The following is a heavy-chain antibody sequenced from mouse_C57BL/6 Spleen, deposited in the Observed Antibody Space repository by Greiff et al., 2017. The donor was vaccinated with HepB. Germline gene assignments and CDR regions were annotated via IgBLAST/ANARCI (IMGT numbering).Heavy chain of an antibody. CDR3: ARRVTGTVDY. D-gene: IGHD4-1*01. V-gene: IGHV1-26*01. CDR1: GYTFTDYY. Sequence: EVQLQQSGPELVKPGASVKISCKASGYTFTDYYMNWVKQSHGKSLEWIGDINPNNGGTSYNQKFKGKATLTVDKSSSTAYMALRSLTSEDSAVYYCARRVTGTVDYWGQSTTLTVSS. J-gene: IGHJ2*01. CDR2: INPNNGGT.